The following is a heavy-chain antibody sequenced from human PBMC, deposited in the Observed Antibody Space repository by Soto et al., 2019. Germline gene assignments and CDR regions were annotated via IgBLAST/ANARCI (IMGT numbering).Heavy chain of an antibody. CDR1: GYTFTSYY. Sequence: QVQLVQSGAEVKKPGASVKVSCKASGYTFTSYYMHWVRQAPGQGLEWMGIINPSGGSTSYAQKFQGRVTMTRDTSTSTVYMELSSLRSEDTAVYYCARDPAVGYCCGGSCYSDAFDIWGQGTMVTVSS. V-gene: IGHV1-46*03. D-gene: IGHD2-15*01. CDR3: ARDPAVGYCCGGSCYSDAFDI. J-gene: IGHJ3*02. CDR2: INPSGGST.